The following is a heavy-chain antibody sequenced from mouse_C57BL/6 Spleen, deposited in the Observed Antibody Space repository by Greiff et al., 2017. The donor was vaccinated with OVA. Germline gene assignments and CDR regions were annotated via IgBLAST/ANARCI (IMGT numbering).Heavy chain of an antibody. CDR2: ISYDGSN. Sequence: DVQLQESGPGLVKPSQSLSLTCSVTGYSITSGYYWNWIRQFPGNKLEWMGYISYDGSNNYNPSLKNRISITRDTSKNQVFLKLNSVTTEDTATYYCARDGAAYYFDYWGQGTTLTVSS. CDR3: ARDGAAYYFDY. D-gene: IGHD3-3*01. CDR1: GYSITSGYY. V-gene: IGHV3-6*01. J-gene: IGHJ2*01.